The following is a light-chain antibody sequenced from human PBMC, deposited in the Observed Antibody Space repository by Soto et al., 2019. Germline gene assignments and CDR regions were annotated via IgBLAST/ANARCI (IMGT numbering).Light chain of an antibody. V-gene: IGKV3-15*01. Sequence: EIVMTQSQATLSVSPGERATLSCRASQSVSSSLAWYQQKPGQAPRLLIYGASTRATGIPARFSGSGSGTEFTLTISSLQSEDFAVYYCQEYNNWPPPTFGQGTKLEIK. CDR1: QSVSSS. J-gene: IGKJ2*01. CDR3: QEYNNWPPPT. CDR2: GAS.